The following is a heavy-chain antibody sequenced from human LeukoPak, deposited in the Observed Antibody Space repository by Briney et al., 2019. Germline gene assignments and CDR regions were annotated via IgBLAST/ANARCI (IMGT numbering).Heavy chain of an antibody. Sequence: TGGSLRLSCAASGFTFSDYYMSWIRQAPGKGLEWVSYISSSGSTIYYADSVKGRFTISRDNAKNSLYLQMNSLRAEDTAVYYCARVHITMIGLPFDYWGQGTLVTVSS. D-gene: IGHD3-22*01. J-gene: IGHJ4*02. CDR2: ISSSGSTI. V-gene: IGHV3-11*04. CDR1: GFTFSDYY. CDR3: ARVHITMIGLPFDY.